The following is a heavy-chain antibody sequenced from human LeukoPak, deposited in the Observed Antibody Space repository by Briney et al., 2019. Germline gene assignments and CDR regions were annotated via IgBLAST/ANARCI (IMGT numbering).Heavy chain of an antibody. D-gene: IGHD6-13*01. CDR2: IYYSGGT. V-gene: IGHV4-39*01. CDR1: GGSISSSSYY. J-gene: IGHJ4*02. CDR3: ARPISIAAAGSFDY. Sequence: SETLSLTCTVSGGSISSSSYYWGWIRQPPGKGLEWIGSIYYSGGTYYNPSLKSRVTISVDTSKNQFSLKLSSVTAADTAVYYCARPISIAAAGSFDYWGQGTLVTVSS.